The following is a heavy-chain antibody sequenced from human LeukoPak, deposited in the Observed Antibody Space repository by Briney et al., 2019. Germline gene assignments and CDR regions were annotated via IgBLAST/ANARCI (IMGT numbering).Heavy chain of an antibody. J-gene: IGHJ6*03. CDR3: ARVLTNYYYMDV. Sequence: PGGSLRLSCAASGFTFSTYAMSWVRQAPGKGVEWVSDISSSRSNINYADSVKGRFTISRDNARNSLYLLMNSLTAEDTAVYYCARVLTNYYYMDVWGKGTTVTVSS. CDR2: ISSSRSNI. CDR1: GFTFSTYA. V-gene: IGHV3-48*04. D-gene: IGHD3-9*01.